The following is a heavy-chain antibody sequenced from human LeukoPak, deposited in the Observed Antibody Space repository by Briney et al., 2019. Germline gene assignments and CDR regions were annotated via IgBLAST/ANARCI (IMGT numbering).Heavy chain of an antibody. J-gene: IGHJ4*02. CDR3: AKDRAGREGFDY. D-gene: IGHD1-26*01. CDR1: GFTFSSYA. CDR2: ISGSGGST. Sequence: GGSLRLSXAASGFTFSSYAMSWVGQAPGKGLEWVSAISGSGGSTYYADSVKGRFTISRDNSKNTLYLQMNSLRAEDTAVYYRAKDRAGREGFDYWGQGTLVTVSS. V-gene: IGHV3-23*01.